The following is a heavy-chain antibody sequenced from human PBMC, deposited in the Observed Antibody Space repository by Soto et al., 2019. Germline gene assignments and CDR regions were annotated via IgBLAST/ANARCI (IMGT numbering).Heavy chain of an antibody. CDR1: GFTFSSYA. CDR2: ISGSGGST. V-gene: IGHV3-23*01. D-gene: IGHD1-7*01. J-gene: IGHJ3*02. Sequence: GGSLRLSCAASGFTFSSYAMSWVRQAPGKGLEWVSAISGSGGSTYYADSVKGRFTISRDNSKNTLYLQMNSLRAEDTAVYYCAKDPPLTGTTWYYAFDIWGQGTMVTV. CDR3: AKDPPLTGTTWYYAFDI.